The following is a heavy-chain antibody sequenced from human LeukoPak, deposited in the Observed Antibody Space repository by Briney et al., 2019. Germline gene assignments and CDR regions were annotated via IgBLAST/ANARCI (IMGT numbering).Heavy chain of an antibody. D-gene: IGHD5-12*01. CDR3: ARGPIVGTPGIFGY. CDR2: ISFDGSNK. J-gene: IGHJ4*02. CDR1: GFTFSSYG. Sequence: GGSLRLSCAASGFTFSSYGMHWVRQAPGRGLEWVAAISFDGSNKYYADSVKGRFTISRDNAKNTLYLQMNRLRAEDTAVYYCARGPIVGTPGIFGYWGQGTLVTVSS. V-gene: IGHV3-30*03.